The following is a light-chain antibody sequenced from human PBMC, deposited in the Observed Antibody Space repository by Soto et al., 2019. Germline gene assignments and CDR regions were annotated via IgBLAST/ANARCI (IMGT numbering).Light chain of an antibody. CDR2: DVS. J-gene: IGLJ1*01. CDR3: CSYARPTFYA. V-gene: IGLV2-11*01. Sequence: QSALTQPRSVSGSPGQSVTISCTGTSSDVGGYNYVSWYQQHPGKAPKLMIYDVSKRPSGVPDRFSGSKSGNTASLTISGLQAEDEADYYCCSYARPTFYAFATGTKVTVL. CDR1: SSDVGGYNY.